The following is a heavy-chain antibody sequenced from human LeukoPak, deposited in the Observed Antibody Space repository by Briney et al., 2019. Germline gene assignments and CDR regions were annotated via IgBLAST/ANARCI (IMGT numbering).Heavy chain of an antibody. J-gene: IGHJ4*02. D-gene: IGHD2-8*01. CDR2: IKHDGSEK. Sequence: SGGSLRLSCAASGFTFSSYGMSLVRQAPGKGLEWVANIKHDGSEKFYLDSVKGRFTISRDNAKNSLYLQMNSLRAEDTAVYYCARDRGYCTNGVCYRGYFDYWGQGTLVTVSS. CDR1: GFTFSSYG. V-gene: IGHV3-7*01. CDR3: ARDRGYCTNGVCYRGYFDY.